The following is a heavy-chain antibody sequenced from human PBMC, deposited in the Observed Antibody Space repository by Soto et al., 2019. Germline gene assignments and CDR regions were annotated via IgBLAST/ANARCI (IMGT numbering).Heavy chain of an antibody. CDR1: GDAFTTYS. V-gene: IGHV1-3*01. Sequence: QVQLVQSGAEVKKPGASVKVSCKASGDAFTTYSFHWVRQAPGHGLEWMGWIQDASGSTKSSQTFQGRLTNTRDTSASTVYMELSSLRPDDTAGYYCATGRYSSSAYYDGLDVWGQGTTVTVSS. D-gene: IGHD2-2*01. CDR3: ATGRYSSSAYYDGLDV. CDR2: IQDASGST. J-gene: IGHJ6*02.